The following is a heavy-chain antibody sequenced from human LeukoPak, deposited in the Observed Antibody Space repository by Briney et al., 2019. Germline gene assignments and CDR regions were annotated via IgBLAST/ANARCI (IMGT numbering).Heavy chain of an antibody. D-gene: IGHD1-7*01. CDR3: ASYWGLELGGFDY. Sequence: HPGGSLRLSCAASGFTFSSYAMSWVRQAPGKGLEWVSAISGSGSSTYYADSVKGRFTISRDSSKNTLYLQMNSLRAEDTAVYYCASYWGLELGGFDYWGQGTLVTVSS. J-gene: IGHJ4*02. V-gene: IGHV3-23*01. CDR1: GFTFSSYA. CDR2: ISGSGSST.